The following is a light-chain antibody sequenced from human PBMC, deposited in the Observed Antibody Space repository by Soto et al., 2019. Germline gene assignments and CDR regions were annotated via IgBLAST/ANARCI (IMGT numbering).Light chain of an antibody. J-gene: IGKJ4*01. CDR1: QGISSY. V-gene: IGKV1-9*01. CDR3: QKLNNYPLT. Sequence: DIQLTQSPSFLSASVGDRVTITCRASQGISSYLAWYQQKPGKAPKLLIYAASTLQSGVPSRFSGSGSGTEFTLTISRPQPEDFSTYYRQKLNNYPLTFGGGTKVEIK. CDR2: AAS.